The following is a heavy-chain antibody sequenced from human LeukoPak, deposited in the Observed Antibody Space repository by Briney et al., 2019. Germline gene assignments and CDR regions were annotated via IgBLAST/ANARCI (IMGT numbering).Heavy chain of an antibody. CDR2: IKQDGNEK. CDR1: GFAFSTYG. Sequence: PGGSLRLSCAASGFAFSTYGMTWVRQAPGKGLEWVATIKQDGNEKYYVDSVKGRFTISRDNAKNSLYLQMNSLRAEDTAVYYCAGYCSSTSCYYYDSSGYLPLRYGMDVWGQGTTVTVSS. V-gene: IGHV3-7*02. D-gene: IGHD2-2*01. J-gene: IGHJ6*02. CDR3: AGYCSSTSCYYYDSSGYLPLRYGMDV.